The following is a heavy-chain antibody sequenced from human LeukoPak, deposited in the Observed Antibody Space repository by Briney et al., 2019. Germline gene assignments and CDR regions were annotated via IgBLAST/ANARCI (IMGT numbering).Heavy chain of an antibody. CDR3: ARGGYCTGNSCYPDAFDL. Sequence: SETLSLTCTVSGGSISPYYWNWIRKPPAKGLEWIGYIHSSGSTNYNPSLNSRVTISVDTSKNQFSLNLSSVTAADTAVYYCARGGYCTGNSCYPDAFDLWGQGTMVTVSS. D-gene: IGHD2-2*01. J-gene: IGHJ3*01. CDR2: IHSSGST. CDR1: GGSISPYY. V-gene: IGHV4-59*13.